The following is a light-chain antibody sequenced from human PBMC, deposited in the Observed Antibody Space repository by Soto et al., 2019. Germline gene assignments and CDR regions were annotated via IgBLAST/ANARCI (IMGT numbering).Light chain of an antibody. CDR3: QQYGSSPRT. CDR2: GAS. J-gene: IGKJ1*01. Sequence: EVLLTQSPGTLSLSPGEVATLSCCASQTVSSNYLAWYQQRPGQAPRLIIYGASSRATGIPDRFSGSGSGTDFTLTISRLEPEDFAVYYCQQYGSSPRTFGQGTKVAIK. CDR1: QTVSSNY. V-gene: IGKV3-20*01.